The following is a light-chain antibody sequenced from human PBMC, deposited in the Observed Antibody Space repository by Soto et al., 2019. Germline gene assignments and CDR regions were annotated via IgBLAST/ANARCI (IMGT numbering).Light chain of an antibody. V-gene: IGKV1-5*03. CDR1: QSISSR. CDR3: QEYDSYSFT. J-gene: IGKJ4*01. Sequence: DIQMTQSPSTLSASVGDRVTITCRASQSISSRLAWYQQKPGKAPKLLIYKASSLDSGIPSRFSGSGSGTEFTLTISSLQPDDFAAYYCQEYDSYSFTFGGGTRVEVK. CDR2: KAS.